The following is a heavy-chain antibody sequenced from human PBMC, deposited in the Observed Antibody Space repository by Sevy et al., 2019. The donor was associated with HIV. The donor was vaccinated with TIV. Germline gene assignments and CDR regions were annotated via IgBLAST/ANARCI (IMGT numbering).Heavy chain of an antibody. D-gene: IGHD3-22*01. CDR3: SRGLYYYDMRGHQEPGDY. CDR2: INSNGSSI. V-gene: IGHV3-74*01. CDR1: GITLTPYW. Sequence: GGSLRLSCAASGITLTPYWMHWVRQVPGKGLVWVSRINSNGSSISYAESVKGRFTISRDNGKNTVYLQMKSLRVEDMTVYFCSRGLYYYDMRGHQEPGDYWGQGVLVTVSS. J-gene: IGHJ4*02.